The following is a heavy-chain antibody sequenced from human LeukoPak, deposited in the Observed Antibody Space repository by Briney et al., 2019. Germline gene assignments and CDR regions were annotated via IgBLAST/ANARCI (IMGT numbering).Heavy chain of an antibody. Sequence: SETLSLTCAVYGGSFSGYYWSWIRQPPGKGLEWIGEINHSGSTNYNPSLKSRVTISVDTSKNQFSLKLSSVTAADTAVYYCARGFCEGRGYCSGTSFPGAFDIWGQGTMVTVSS. D-gene: IGHD2-2*01. CDR2: INHSGST. V-gene: IGHV4-34*01. CDR3: ARGFCEGRGYCSGTSFPGAFDI. CDR1: GGSFSGYY. J-gene: IGHJ3*02.